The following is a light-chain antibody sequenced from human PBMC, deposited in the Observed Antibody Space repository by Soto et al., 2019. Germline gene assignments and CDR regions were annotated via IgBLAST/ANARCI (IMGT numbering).Light chain of an antibody. J-gene: IGLJ1*01. V-gene: IGLV2-11*01. CDR3: CSYAGSYTYV. CDR2: SVS. CDR1: SSDVGGHNY. Sequence: QSALTQPRSVSGSPGQSVTISCTGTSSDVGGHNYVSWYQQYPGKAPKLLLSSVSKRPSGVPDRFSGSKSGSTASLTISGLQAEDEADDYCCSYAGSYTYVFGTGTKVTVL.